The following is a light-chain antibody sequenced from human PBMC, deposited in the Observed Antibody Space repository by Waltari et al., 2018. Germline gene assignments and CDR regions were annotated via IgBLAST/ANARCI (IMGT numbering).Light chain of an antibody. J-gene: IGKJ1*01. CDR3: QHYNSYSSWT. CDR1: QGVGRW. V-gene: IGKV1-5*03. CDR2: KAS. Sequence: DIQMTQSPSTLSASVGDRVTITCRASQGVGRWLAWYQQKAGKAPRCLISKASNLESGVPARCSGSGSGTEFTLTISSLQPDDFATYYCQHYNSYSSWTFGQGTKVEIK.